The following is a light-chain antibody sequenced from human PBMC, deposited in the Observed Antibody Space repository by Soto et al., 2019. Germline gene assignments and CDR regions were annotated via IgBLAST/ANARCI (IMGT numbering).Light chain of an antibody. V-gene: IGKV3-20*01. CDR2: AAS. J-gene: IGKJ3*01. Sequence: EIVLTQSPGTLSVSPGERATLSCRASQSLSTYSLAWYQQKPGQTPRLLIYAASTRDTDIPDRFNGSGSGTDFALTISRLEPEDFALYYCQQYEASPLTFGPGTKVDVK. CDR1: QSLSTYS. CDR3: QQYEASPLT.